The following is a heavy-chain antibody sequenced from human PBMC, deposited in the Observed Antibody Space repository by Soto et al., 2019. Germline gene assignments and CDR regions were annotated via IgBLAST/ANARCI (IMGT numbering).Heavy chain of an antibody. D-gene: IGHD2-15*01. CDR1: RYTLNSKY. Sequence: ASAKASCKASRYTLNSKYLHWVRQATGQGLEWMGRIYPSDGSTSYAQKFQGRVTMTGDTSTSTAYMELSSVSAEDTAVYYCARESRVVAAAHDTFDVWGRGTMVTVSS. CDR2: IYPSDGST. J-gene: IGHJ3*01. V-gene: IGHV1-46*02. CDR3: ARESRVVAAAHDTFDV.